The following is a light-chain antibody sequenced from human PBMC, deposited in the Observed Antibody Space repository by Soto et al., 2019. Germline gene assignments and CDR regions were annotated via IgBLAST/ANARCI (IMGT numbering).Light chain of an antibody. CDR2: EAS. J-gene: IGKJ5*01. Sequence: DIQMTQSPSTLSASIGDRVTITCRASQSVITYLNWYQQKPGKAPNLLIYEASSLQSGVPSRFSGSGSGTDFTLTISSLQPDDFATYYCQQYHRASITFGQGTRLEIK. CDR1: QSVITY. CDR3: QQYHRASIT. V-gene: IGKV1-39*01.